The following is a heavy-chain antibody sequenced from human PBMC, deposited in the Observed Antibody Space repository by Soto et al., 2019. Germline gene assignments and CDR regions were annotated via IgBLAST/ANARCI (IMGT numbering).Heavy chain of an antibody. J-gene: IGHJ6*02. CDR1: GGSISSGGYY. V-gene: IGHV4-31*03. CDR2: IYYSGST. Sequence: SETLSLTCTVSGGSISSGGYYWSWIRQHPGKGLEWIGYIYYSGSTYYNPSLKSRVTISVDTSKNQFSLKLSSVRAEDTAVYYCAKNLYCSGGSCSLLYPYYYYGMDVWGQGTTVTVSS. CDR3: AKNLYCSGGSCSLLYPYYYYGMDV. D-gene: IGHD2-15*01.